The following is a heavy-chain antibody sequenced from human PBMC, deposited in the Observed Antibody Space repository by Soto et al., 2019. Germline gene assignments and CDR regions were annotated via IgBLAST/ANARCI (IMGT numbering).Heavy chain of an antibody. D-gene: IGHD3-22*01. J-gene: IGHJ3*02. CDR3: ARISSVVAPDAFDI. Sequence: GGSLRLSCAASGFTFSSYWMSWVRQAPGKGLEWVANKKQDGSEKYYVDSVKGRFTISRDNAKNSLYLQMNSLRAEDTAVYYCARISSVVAPDAFDIWGQGTMVTVSS. V-gene: IGHV3-7*03. CDR1: GFTFSSYW. CDR2: KKQDGSEK.